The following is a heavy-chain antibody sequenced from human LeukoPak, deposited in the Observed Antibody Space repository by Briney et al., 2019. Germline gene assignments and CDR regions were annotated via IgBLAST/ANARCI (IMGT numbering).Heavy chain of an antibody. Sequence: ASVKVSCKASGYTFTSYYMHWVRQAPGQGLEWMGIINPSGGSTSYAQKFQGRVTMTRDTSTSTVYMELSSLRSEDTAVYYCARSEEDCSGGSCYAYFGYWGQGTLVTVSS. J-gene: IGHJ4*02. V-gene: IGHV1-46*01. D-gene: IGHD2-15*01. CDR1: GYTFTSYY. CDR3: ARSEEDCSGGSCYAYFGY. CDR2: INPSGGST.